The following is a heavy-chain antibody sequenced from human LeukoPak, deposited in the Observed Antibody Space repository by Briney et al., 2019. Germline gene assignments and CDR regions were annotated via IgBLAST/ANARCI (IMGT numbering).Heavy chain of an antibody. J-gene: IGHJ6*04. CDR1: GGTFSSYA. D-gene: IGHD2-2*01. V-gene: IGHV1-69*06. CDR2: IIPIFGTA. Sequence: SVKASCKASGGTFSSYAISWVRQAPGQGLEWMGGIIPIFGTANYAQKFQGRVTITADKSTSTAYVELSSLRSEDTAVYYCASQYPYILDGMDVWGKGTTVTVSS. CDR3: ASQYPYILDGMDV.